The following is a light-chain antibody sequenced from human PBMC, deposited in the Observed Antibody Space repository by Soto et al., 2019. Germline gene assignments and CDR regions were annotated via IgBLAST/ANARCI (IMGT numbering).Light chain of an antibody. CDR3: QQSYSTPYT. Sequence: DIQMTQSPSSLSASVGDRVTITCRASQTINRYLNWYQRKPGNAPKLLIYATSRLQSGVPSRFSGSESGTDFTLTISSLQPEDFATYYCQQSYSTPYTFGQGTKLEIK. V-gene: IGKV1-39*01. CDR2: ATS. CDR1: QTINRY. J-gene: IGKJ2*01.